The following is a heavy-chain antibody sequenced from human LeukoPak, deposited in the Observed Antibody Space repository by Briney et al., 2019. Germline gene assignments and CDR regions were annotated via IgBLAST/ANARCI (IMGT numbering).Heavy chain of an antibody. D-gene: IGHD3-10*01. V-gene: IGHV3-23*01. Sequence: GGSLRLSCVVSGLTFSNYDMSWVRQAPGKGLEWVSTISISGDNTYYPDSVKGRFTISRDNSKSTLYLQMNSLRAEDTAVYYCAYRSGFDYWGQGTLVTLSS. CDR2: ISISGDNT. J-gene: IGHJ4*02. CDR1: GLTFSNYD. CDR3: AYRSGFDY.